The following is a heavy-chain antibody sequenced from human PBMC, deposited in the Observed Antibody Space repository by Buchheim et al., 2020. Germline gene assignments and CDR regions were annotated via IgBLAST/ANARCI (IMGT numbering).Heavy chain of an antibody. J-gene: IGHJ4*02. CDR3: ARAGDY. CDR1: GFIFNKWW. CDR2: IKEDGSEI. Sequence: EVQLVESGGGLVQPGGSLRLSCAASGFIFNKWWMRWFRQAPGKGPEWVANIKEDGSEIFYVDSVKGRFTISRDNAKNSLYLQMNNLRVEDTAVYYCARAGDYWGRGTL. V-gene: IGHV3-7*03.